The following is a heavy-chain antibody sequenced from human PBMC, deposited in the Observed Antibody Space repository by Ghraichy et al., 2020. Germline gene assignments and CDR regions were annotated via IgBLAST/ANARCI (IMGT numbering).Heavy chain of an antibody. CDR3: AKDISSTRLYYLDD. J-gene: IGHJ4*02. V-gene: IGHV3-9*01. D-gene: IGHD2-2*01. Sequence: SLNISCAASGFTFDDYAMHWVRQAPGKGLEWVSGISWNSGSIGYADSVKGRFTISRDNAKNSLYLQMNSLRAEDTALYYCAKDISSTRLYYLDDWGQGTLVTVSS. CDR2: ISWNSGSI. CDR1: GFTFDDYA.